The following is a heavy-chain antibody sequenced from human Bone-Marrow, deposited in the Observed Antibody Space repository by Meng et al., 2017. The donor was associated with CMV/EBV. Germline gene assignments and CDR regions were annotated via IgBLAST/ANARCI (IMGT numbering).Heavy chain of an antibody. D-gene: IGHD3-3*01. CDR3: AKDRESEYYDFWSGYRSNYYYYGMDV. CDR1: GFTFSSYS. V-gene: IGHV3-21*04. J-gene: IGHJ6*02. CDR2: ISSSSSYI. Sequence: GESLKISCAASGFTFSSYSMNWVRQAPGKGLEWVSSISSSSSYIYYADSVKGRFTISRDNAKNSLYLQMNSLRAEDTAVYYCAKDRESEYYDFWSGYRSNYYYYGMDVWGQGTTVTVSS.